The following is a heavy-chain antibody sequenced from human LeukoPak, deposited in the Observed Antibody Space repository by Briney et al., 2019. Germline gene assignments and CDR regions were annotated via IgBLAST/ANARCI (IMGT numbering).Heavy chain of an antibody. CDR1: GYSISSGYY. Sequence: SETLSLTCTVSGYSISSGYYWGWIRQPPGKGLEWIGSIYHTGSTYYNPSLKSRVTISVDTSKNQFSLRLSSVTAADTAVYFCAKNDYGGNLPSIPWGQGTLVTVSS. J-gene: IGHJ5*02. CDR2: IYHTGST. D-gene: IGHD4-23*01. V-gene: IGHV4-38-2*02. CDR3: AKNDYGGNLPSIP.